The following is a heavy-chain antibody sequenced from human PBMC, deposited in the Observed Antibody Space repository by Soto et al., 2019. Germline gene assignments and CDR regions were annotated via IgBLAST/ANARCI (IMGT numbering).Heavy chain of an antibody. CDR1: GYIFTGYY. J-gene: IGHJ4*02. CDR3: ARGSRIAVAGNPFSDY. D-gene: IGHD6-19*01. V-gene: IGHV1-2*04. Sequence: QVQLVQSGAEVKKPGASVKVSCKASGYIFTGYYMHWVRQAPGQGLEWMGWINPNSGDTNYAQKFQGWVTMTRDTPISTAYVELSRLTFDDTAVYYCARGSRIAVAGNPFSDYWGQGTLVTVSS. CDR2: INPNSGDT.